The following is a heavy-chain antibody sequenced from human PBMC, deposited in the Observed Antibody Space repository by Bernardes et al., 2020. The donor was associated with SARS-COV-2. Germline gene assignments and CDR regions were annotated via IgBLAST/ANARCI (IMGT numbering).Heavy chain of an antibody. Sequence: SETLSLTCTVSGGSISSYYWSWIRQPPGKGLEWIGYIYYSGSTNYNPSLKSRVTISVDTSKNQFSLKLSSVTAADTAVYYCARHEPHYDFWSGISSNHAFDIWGQGTMVTVSS. J-gene: IGHJ3*02. V-gene: IGHV4-59*08. D-gene: IGHD3-3*01. CDR2: IYYSGST. CDR3: ARHEPHYDFWSGISSNHAFDI. CDR1: GGSISSYY.